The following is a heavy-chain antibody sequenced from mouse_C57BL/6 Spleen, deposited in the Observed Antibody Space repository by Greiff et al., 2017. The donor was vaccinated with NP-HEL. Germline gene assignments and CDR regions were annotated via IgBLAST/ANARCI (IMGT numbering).Heavy chain of an antibody. CDR2: ISSGSSTF. CDR3: ARGGAITTVVVDY. CDR1: GFTFSDYG. Sequence: EVQVVESGGGLVKPGGSLNLSCAASGFTFSDYGMHWVRQAPETGLAWVAYISSGSSTFYSAATVTGRFTISRDNAKNTLFLQMTSLRSEDTAMYYCARGGAITTVVVDYWGQGTTLTVSS. J-gene: IGHJ2*01. D-gene: IGHD1-1*01. V-gene: IGHV5-17*01.